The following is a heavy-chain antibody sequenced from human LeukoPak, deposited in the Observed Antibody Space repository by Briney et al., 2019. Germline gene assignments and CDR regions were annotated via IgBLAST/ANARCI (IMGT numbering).Heavy chain of an antibody. V-gene: IGHV4-59*08. CDR1: GGSISSYY. CDR2: INYSGST. D-gene: IGHD3-9*01. Sequence: SETLSLTCTVSGGSISSYYWSWIRQPPGKGLEWIGHINYSGSTTYNPSLKSRVTISVETSKNQFPLKLSSVTAADTAVYYCARQAAMDYDILTAYVRPRTFDPWGQGTLVTVSS. CDR3: ARQAAMDYDILTAYVRPRTFDP. J-gene: IGHJ5*02.